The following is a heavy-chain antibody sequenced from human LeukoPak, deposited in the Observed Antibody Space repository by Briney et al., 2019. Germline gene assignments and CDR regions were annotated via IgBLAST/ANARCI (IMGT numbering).Heavy chain of an antibody. CDR1: GGSISSGSYY. V-gene: IGHV4-61*02. J-gene: IGHJ4*02. CDR2: IYTSGST. D-gene: IGHD3-22*01. CDR3: ARVKGHYYDSSGYVY. Sequence: PSETLSLTCTVSGGSISSGSYYWNWIRQPAGKGLEWIGRIYTSGSTNYNPSLKSRVTISVDTSKNQFSLKLSSVTAADTAVYYCARVKGHYYDSSGYVYWGQGTLVTVSS.